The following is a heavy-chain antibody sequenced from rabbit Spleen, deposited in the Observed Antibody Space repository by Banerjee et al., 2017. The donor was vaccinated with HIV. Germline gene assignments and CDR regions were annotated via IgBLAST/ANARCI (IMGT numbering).Heavy chain of an antibody. Sequence: QEQLKETGGGLVQPGGSLTLSCKASGIDLMSIAMSWVRQAPGKGLQWIACINAITGKAVYATWATGRFTISRENAQNTVFLQMTSLTAADTATYFCARDGTGGSYFALWGQGTLVTVS. J-gene: IGHJ3*01. D-gene: IGHD8-1*01. CDR2: INAITGKA. CDR1: GIDLMSIA. CDR3: ARDGTGGSYFAL. V-gene: IGHV1S47*01.